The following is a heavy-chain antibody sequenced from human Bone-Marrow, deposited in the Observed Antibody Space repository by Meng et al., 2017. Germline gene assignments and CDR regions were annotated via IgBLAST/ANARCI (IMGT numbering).Heavy chain of an antibody. CDR3: TSRIIGAAGAFDI. J-gene: IGHJ3*02. Sequence: GESLKTPRTALGFTFGVYAMSWVRQAPGKGPEWVGFIRSKAYGGTTEYAASVKGRFTISRDDSKSIAYLQMNSLKTEDTAVYYCTSRIIGAAGAFDIWGQGTMVTVSS. CDR2: IRSKAYGGTT. CDR1: GFTFGVYA. V-gene: IGHV3-49*04. D-gene: IGHD6-13*01.